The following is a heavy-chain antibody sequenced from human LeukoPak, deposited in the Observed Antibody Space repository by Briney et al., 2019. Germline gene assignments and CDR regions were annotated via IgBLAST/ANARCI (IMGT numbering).Heavy chain of an antibody. CDR3: ARHLWSWYPAIDY. Sequence: GGSLRLSCAASGFTFSSYAMHWVRQAPGKGLEWVAVISYDGSNKYYADSVKGRFTISRDNSKNTLYLQMNSLRAEDTAVYYCARHLWSWYPAIDYWGQGTLVTVSS. J-gene: IGHJ4*02. D-gene: IGHD6-13*01. CDR1: GFTFSSYA. CDR2: ISYDGSNK. V-gene: IGHV3-30*14.